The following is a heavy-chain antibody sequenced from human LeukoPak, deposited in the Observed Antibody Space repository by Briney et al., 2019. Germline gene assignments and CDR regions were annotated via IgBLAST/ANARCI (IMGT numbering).Heavy chain of an antibody. Sequence: SVKVSCKASGFTFTSSAVQWVRQARGQRLEWIGWIVVGSGNTNYAQKFQERVTITRDMSTSTAYMELSSLRSEDTAVYYCAADLDFSLVVPAASFDPWGQGTLVTVSS. CDR1: GFTFTSSA. V-gene: IGHV1-58*01. D-gene: IGHD2-2*01. J-gene: IGHJ5*02. CDR2: IVVGSGNT. CDR3: AADLDFSLVVPAASFDP.